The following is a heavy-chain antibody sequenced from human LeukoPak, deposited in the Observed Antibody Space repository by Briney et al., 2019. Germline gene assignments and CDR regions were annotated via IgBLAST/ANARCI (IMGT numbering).Heavy chain of an antibody. CDR3: ARDWAHGSFDY. CDR1: GYTFSGYS. V-gene: IGHV1-46*01. Sequence: ASVKVSCKASGYTFSGYSMHWVRQAPGQGPEWMGMINPTSGSATYAQKFQGSVTMTRDTSTSTLYMELSSLRSDGTAVYYCARDWAHGSFDYWGQGTPVIVSS. J-gene: IGHJ4*02. CDR2: INPTSGSA. D-gene: IGHD3-10*01.